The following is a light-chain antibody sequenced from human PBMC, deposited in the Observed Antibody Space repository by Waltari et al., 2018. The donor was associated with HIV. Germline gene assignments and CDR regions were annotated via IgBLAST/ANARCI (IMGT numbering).Light chain of an antibody. V-gene: IGLV1-47*01. CDR3: AVWDDTLSGHLV. CDR1: SSNVGSNY. CDR2: GNN. Sequence: QSVLTQPPSASGTPGQRVTISCSGSSSNVGSNYVHWYQQLPGTAPNLLIEGNNRRPAGVPGRVSGAKSGTSASLAISGLRSEDEADYYCAVWDDTLSGHLVFGGGTKLTVL. J-gene: IGLJ2*01.